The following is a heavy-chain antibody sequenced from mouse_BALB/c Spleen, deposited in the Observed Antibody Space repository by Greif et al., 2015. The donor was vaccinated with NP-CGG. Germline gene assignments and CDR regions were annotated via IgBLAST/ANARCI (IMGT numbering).Heavy chain of an antibody. D-gene: IGHD2-10*02. J-gene: IGHJ3*01. CDR3: ARGYGNLFAY. V-gene: IGHV1S29*02. Sequence: EVQLQQSGPELVKPGASVKISCKASGYTFTDYNMHWVKQSHGKSLEWIGYIYPYNGGTGYNQKFKSKATLTVDNSSSTAYMELRSLTSEDSAVYYRARGYGNLFAYWGQGTLVTVSA. CDR1: GYTFTDYN. CDR2: IYPYNGGT.